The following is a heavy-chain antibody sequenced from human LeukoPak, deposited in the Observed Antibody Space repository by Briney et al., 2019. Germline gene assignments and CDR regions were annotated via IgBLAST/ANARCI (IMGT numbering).Heavy chain of an antibody. J-gene: IGHJ4*02. CDR1: GFTFDDYA. Sequence: GGSLRLSCAASGFTFDDYAMHWVRQAPGKGLEWVSGISWNSGSIGYADSVKGRFTISRDNAKNSLYLQMNSLGAEDTALYYCAKAAFSEYYFDYWGQGTLVTVSS. CDR2: ISWNSGSI. V-gene: IGHV3-9*01. CDR3: AKAAFSEYYFDY.